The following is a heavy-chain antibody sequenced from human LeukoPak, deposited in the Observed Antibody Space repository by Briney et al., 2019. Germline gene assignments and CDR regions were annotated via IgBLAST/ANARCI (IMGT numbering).Heavy chain of an antibody. CDR3: AREREVGALDY. Sequence: SETLSLTCAVSGGSIRTSTYYWGWIRQPPGKGLEWIGSIYYSGSTYYNPSLKSRVTISVDTSKNQFSLKLSSVTAADTAVYYCAREREVGALDYWGQGTLVTVSS. CDR1: GGSIRTSTYY. J-gene: IGHJ4*02. D-gene: IGHD1-26*01. CDR2: IYYSGST. V-gene: IGHV4-39*07.